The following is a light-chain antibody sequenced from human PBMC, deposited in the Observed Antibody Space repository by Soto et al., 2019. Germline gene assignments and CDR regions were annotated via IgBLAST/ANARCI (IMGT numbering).Light chain of an antibody. V-gene: IGKV3-15*01. CDR1: QSISDT. J-gene: IGKJ1*01. CDR2: GAS. Sequence: EIVISQSPATLSESPVGIATLSCTASQSISDTLAWYQQKPGQAPRLLIHGASTRAPGFPARFSGSGSGTAFTLTISSLLSEDFPVYYCQQYDNWPWTFGQGTKVDIK. CDR3: QQYDNWPWT.